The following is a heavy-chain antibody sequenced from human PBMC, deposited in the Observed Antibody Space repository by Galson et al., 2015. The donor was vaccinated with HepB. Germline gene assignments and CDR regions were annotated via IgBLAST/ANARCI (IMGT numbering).Heavy chain of an antibody. J-gene: IGHJ3*01. CDR2: IFGGDSA. D-gene: IGHD1-26*01. CDR1: GFSVSSKY. Sequence: SLRLSCAASGFSVSSKYMSWGRQAPGKGLEWVSIIFGGDSAYYVDSVQGTFTIARDSSRTTLYLQMNSHRVEDTAVYYCVRSVVGATMPNGFDLWGQGTTVTVSS. CDR3: VRSVVGATMPNGFDL. V-gene: IGHV3-66*01.